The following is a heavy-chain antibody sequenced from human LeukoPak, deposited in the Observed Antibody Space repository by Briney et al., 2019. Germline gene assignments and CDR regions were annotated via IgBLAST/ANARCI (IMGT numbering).Heavy chain of an antibody. CDR1: GDSVCSNSVA. CDR2: TYYRTKWYN. J-gene: IGHJ5*02. D-gene: IGHD2-15*01. V-gene: IGHV6-1*01. Sequence: SQTLSLTCAISGDSVCSNSVAWDWNRQSPSRDLEWLVKTYYRTKWYNDYVVSVKSRITNNPDTSKNQCSRQLISVTPEDTAGYYCAKGGSWNWNWFDPWGQGTLVTVSS. CDR3: AKGGSWNWNWFDP.